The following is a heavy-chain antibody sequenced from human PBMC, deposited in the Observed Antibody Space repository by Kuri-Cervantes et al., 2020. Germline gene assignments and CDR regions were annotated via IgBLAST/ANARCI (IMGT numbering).Heavy chain of an antibody. CDR1: GGSISSSSYY. CDR3: ARGYSQGPSDFDY. CDR2: IYYSGST. D-gene: IGHD5-12*01. J-gene: IGHJ4*02. Sequence: ESLKISCTVSGGSISSSSYYWGWIRQPPGKGLEWIGSIYYSGSTYYNPSLKSRVTISVDTSKNQFSLKLSSVTAADTAVYYCARGYSQGPSDFDYWGQGTLVTVSS. V-gene: IGHV4-39*01.